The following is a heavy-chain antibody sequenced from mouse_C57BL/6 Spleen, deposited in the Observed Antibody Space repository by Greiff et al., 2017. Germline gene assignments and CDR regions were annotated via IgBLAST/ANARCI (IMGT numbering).Heavy chain of an antibody. CDR1: GYTFTDYE. V-gene: IGHV1-15*01. CDR3: TRKIPYYSNYAYYFDY. CDR2: IDPETGGT. D-gene: IGHD2-5*01. Sequence: VHLVESGAELVRPGASVTLSCKASGYTFTDYEMHWVKQTPVHGLEWIGAIDPETGGTAYNQKFKGKAILTADKSSSTAYMELRSLTSEDSAVYYCTRKIPYYSNYAYYFDYWGQGTTLTVSS. J-gene: IGHJ2*01.